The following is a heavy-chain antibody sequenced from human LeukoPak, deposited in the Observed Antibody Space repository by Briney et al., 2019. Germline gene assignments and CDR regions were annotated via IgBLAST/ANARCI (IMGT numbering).Heavy chain of an antibody. V-gene: IGHV3-11*03. CDR3: ASWATGIDY. Sequence: KSGGSLRLSCAASGXTFSDYYMSWIRQAPGKGLEWVSYISSSSSYTNYADSVKGRFTISRDNAKNSVYLQMNSLRAEDTAVYYCASWATGIDYWGQGTLVTVSS. CDR1: GXTFSDYY. J-gene: IGHJ4*02. D-gene: IGHD3-16*01. CDR2: ISSSSSYT.